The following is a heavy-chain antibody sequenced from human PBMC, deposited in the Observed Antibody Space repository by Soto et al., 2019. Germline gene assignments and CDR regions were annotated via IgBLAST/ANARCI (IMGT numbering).Heavy chain of an antibody. V-gene: IGHV3-30-3*01. D-gene: IGHD1-7*01. J-gene: IGHJ6*02. CDR1: AFTLSKCV. CDR2: TSNDGSNT. Sequence: QVQVVESGGGVVQPGKSLRLSCAASAFTLSKCVMHWVRQAPGRVLEWVAVTSNDGSNTFYADSVKGRFTISRDNSKNTVYLQMNSLRTEDTAVYYCARGNLDVWGQGTTVTVSS. CDR3: ARGNLDV.